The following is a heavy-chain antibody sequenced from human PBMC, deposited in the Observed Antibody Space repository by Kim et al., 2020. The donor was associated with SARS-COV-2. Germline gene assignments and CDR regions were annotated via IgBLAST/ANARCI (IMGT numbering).Heavy chain of an antibody. D-gene: IGHD3-10*01. J-gene: IGHJ6*02. CDR1: GFTFSSYS. CDR2: ISSSSSTI. V-gene: IGHV3-48*02. CDR3: ARGRGYYYYYGMDV. Sequence: GGSLRLSCAASGFTFSSYSMNWVRQAPGKGLEWVSYISSSSSTIYYADSVKGRFTISRDNAKNSLYLQMNSLRDEDTAVYYCARGRGYYYYYGMDVWGQGTTVTVSS.